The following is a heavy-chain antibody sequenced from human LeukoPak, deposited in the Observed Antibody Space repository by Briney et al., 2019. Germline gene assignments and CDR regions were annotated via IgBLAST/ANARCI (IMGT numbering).Heavy chain of an antibody. CDR2: ISSSSTTI. V-gene: IGHV3-48*01. Sequence: PWGSLRLSCAASGFTFSSYSMDWVRQGPGQGLEWVSYISSSSTTIYYADSVKGRFTISRDNAKNSLYLQMNSLRAEGTAVYYCATCDFTIFGVVPSSMDVWGQGTTVTVSS. J-gene: IGHJ6*02. CDR3: ATCDFTIFGVVPSSMDV. CDR1: GFTFSSYS. D-gene: IGHD3-3*01.